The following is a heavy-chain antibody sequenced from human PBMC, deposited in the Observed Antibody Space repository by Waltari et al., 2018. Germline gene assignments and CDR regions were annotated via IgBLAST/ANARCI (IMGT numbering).Heavy chain of an antibody. CDR1: GGPISSYY. J-gene: IGHJ4*02. Sequence: QVQLQESGPGLVKPSETLSLTCTVSGGPISSYYWSWIRQPPGKGLEWIGYIYYSGSTNYNPSLKSRVTISVDTSKNQFSLKLSSVTAADTAVYYCARDSSSFGNFDYWGQGTLVTVSS. V-gene: IGHV4-59*01. D-gene: IGHD6-13*01. CDR2: IYYSGST. CDR3: ARDSSSFGNFDY.